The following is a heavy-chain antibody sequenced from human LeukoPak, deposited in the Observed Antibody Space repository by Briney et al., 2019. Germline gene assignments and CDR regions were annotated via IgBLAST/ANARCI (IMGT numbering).Heavy chain of an antibody. V-gene: IGHV4-4*07. CDR2: IYTSGST. CDR1: GGSISSYY. D-gene: IGHD6-13*01. CDR3: ARTLSSSWYED. Sequence: SETLSLTCTVCGGSISSYYWSWIRQPAGKGLEWIGRIYTSGSTNYNPSLKSRVNMSVDTSKNQFSLKLSSVTAADTAVYYCARTLSSSWYEDWGQGTLVTVSS. J-gene: IGHJ4*02.